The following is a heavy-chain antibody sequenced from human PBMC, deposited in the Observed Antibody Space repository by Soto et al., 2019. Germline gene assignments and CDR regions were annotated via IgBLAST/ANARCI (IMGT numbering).Heavy chain of an antibody. Sequence: QVQLVQSGAEVKKPGASVKVSCKASGYTFTTYDINWVRQATGQGLEWMGWVNPNSGDTRYAQKVQGRITMTWDTSKNTAYMELTSLRSEDTAVYYCARGYSGGWHYWFDPWGQGSMVTVSS. CDR1: GYTFTTYD. J-gene: IGHJ5*02. D-gene: IGHD6-25*01. CDR2: VNPNSGDT. CDR3: ARGYSGGWHYWFDP. V-gene: IGHV1-8*01.